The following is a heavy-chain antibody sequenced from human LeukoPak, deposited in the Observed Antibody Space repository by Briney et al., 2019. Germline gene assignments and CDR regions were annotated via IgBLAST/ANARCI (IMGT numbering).Heavy chain of an antibody. CDR2: ISSSGSTI. CDR1: GFTFNNYE. J-gene: IGHJ4*02. D-gene: IGHD4-17*01. V-gene: IGHV3-48*03. Sequence: GGSLRLSCAASGFTFNNYEMSWVRQAPGKGLEWVSYISSSGSTIYYADSVKGRFTISRDNAKNSLSLQMNSLRAEDTAVYYCARHSFGDYEFWFDYWGQGTLVTVSS. CDR3: ARHSFGDYEFWFDY.